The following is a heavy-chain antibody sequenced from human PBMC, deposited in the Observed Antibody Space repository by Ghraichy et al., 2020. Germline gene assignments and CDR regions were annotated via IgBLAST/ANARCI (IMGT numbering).Heavy chain of an antibody. CDR2: INHSGST. CDR3: ARVIWFGYAFDI. CDR1: GGSFSGYY. V-gene: IGHV4-34*01. Sequence: ESLNISCAVYGGSFSGYYWSWIRQPPGKGLEWIGEINHSGSTNYNPSLKSRVTISVDTSKNQFSLKLSSVTAADTAVYYCARVIWFGYAFDIWGQGTMVTVSS. D-gene: IGHD3-10*01. J-gene: IGHJ3*02.